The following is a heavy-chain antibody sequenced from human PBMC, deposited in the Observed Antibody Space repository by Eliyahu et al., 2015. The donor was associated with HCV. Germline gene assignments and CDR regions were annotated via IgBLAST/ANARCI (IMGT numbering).Heavy chain of an antibody. D-gene: IGHD1-7*01. V-gene: IGHV3-48*01. J-gene: IGHJ3*02. CDR3: ARSLAGTTGAFDI. CDR2: ISSSSTFI. Sequence: EVQLMESGGGLVQPGGSLRLSCVASGLTFSSYNMNWVRQAPDKGLEWFSNISSSSTFIYYADSVKGRFTLSRDNAKNSLYLQMNSLRAEDTAVYYCARSLAGTTGAFDIWGQGTLVIVSS. CDR1: GLTFSSYN.